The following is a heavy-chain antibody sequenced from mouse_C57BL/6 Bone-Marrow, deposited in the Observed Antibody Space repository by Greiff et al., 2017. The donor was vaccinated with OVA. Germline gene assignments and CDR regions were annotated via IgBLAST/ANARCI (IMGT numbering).Heavy chain of an antibody. J-gene: IGHJ2*01. V-gene: IGHV1-55*01. Sequence: QVQLQQPGAELVKPGASVKMSCKASGYTFTSYWITWVKQRPGQGLEWIGDIYPGSGSTTYTEKFKSKATLTVDTASSTAYMQLRSLTSEDSAVYYCANYYGSSYLYYFDYWGQGTTLTVSS. CDR2: IYPGSGST. CDR3: ANYYGSSYLYYFDY. D-gene: IGHD1-1*01. CDR1: GYTFTSYW.